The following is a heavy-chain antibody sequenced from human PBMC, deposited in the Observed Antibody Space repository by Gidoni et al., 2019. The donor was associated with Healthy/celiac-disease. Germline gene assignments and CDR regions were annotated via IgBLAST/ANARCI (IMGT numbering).Heavy chain of an antibody. D-gene: IGHD6-13*01. CDR2: PIFGTA. Sequence: PIFGTANYAQKFQGRVTITADKSTSTAYMELSSLRSEDTAVYYCARVWSGSSWLLVGAFDIWGQGTMVTVSS. V-gene: IGHV1-69*06. J-gene: IGHJ3*02. CDR3: ARVWSGSSWLLVGAFDI.